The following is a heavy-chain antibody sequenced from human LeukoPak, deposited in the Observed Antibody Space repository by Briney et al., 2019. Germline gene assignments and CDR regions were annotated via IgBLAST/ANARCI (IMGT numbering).Heavy chain of an antibody. CDR2: INPNSGDT. Sequence: ASVKVSCKASGYTFTGYYMHWVRQAPGQGLEWMGWINPNSGDTNYAQKFQGRVTMTRDTSTSTVYMELSSLRSEDTAVYYCARPVYYYDSSGYPLAYYYYYGMDVWGQGTTVTVSS. CDR3: ARPVYYYDSSGYPLAYYYYYGMDV. CDR1: GYTFTGYY. V-gene: IGHV1-2*02. J-gene: IGHJ6*02. D-gene: IGHD3-22*01.